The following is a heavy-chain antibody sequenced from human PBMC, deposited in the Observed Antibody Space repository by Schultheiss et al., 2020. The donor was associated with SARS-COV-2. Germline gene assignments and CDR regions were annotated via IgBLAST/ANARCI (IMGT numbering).Heavy chain of an antibody. Sequence: GGSLRLSCAASGFTFSSYGMHWVRQAPGKGLEWVAVIWYDGSNKYYADSVKGRFTISRDNSKNTLYLRMNSLRVEDTAVYYCARDGHSNRGVYGPFDYWGQGTLVTVSS. J-gene: IGHJ4*02. CDR3: ARDGHSNRGVYGPFDY. CDR2: IWYDGSNK. V-gene: IGHV3-33*01. CDR1: GFTFSSYG. D-gene: IGHD3-10*01.